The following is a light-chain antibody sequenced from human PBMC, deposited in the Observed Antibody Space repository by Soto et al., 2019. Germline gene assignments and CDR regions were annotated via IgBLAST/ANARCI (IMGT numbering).Light chain of an antibody. V-gene: IGLV3-1*01. CDR2: QHS. CDR3: QAWDSSTDVV. CDR1: KLGDKY. J-gene: IGLJ2*01. Sequence: SYELTQPPSVSVSPGQTASITCSGDKLGDKYACWYQQKPGQSPVLVIYQHSKRPSGIPERFSGSNSGNTATLTISGTQAMYEADYYCQAWDSSTDVVFVGGTKLTVL.